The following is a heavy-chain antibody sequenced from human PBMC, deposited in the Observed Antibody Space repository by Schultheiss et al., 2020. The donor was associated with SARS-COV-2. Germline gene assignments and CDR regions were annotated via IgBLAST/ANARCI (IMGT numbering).Heavy chain of an antibody. CDR2: IYYSGST. V-gene: IGHV4-4*02. CDR1: GGSISSSNW. Sequence: SETLSLTCAVSGGSISSSNWWSWVRQPPGKGLEWIGYIYYSGSTNYNPSLKSRVTISVDTSKNQFSLKLSSVTAADTAVYYCARDRGWNYGYYYYYYMDVWGKGTTVTVSS. J-gene: IGHJ6*03. D-gene: IGHD1-7*01. CDR3: ARDRGWNYGYYYYYYMDV.